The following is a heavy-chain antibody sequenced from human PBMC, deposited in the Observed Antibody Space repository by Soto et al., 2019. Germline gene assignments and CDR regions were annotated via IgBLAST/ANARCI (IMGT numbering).Heavy chain of an antibody. J-gene: IGHJ5*02. Sequence: PSETLSLTCTVSGASISGYHWSWIRKSAGKGLEWIGRIYATGTTDYNPSLKSRVMMSVDTSKKQFSLKLRSVTAADTAVYYCVRDGTKTLRDWFDPWGQGISVTV. CDR2: IYATGTT. CDR3: VRDGTKTLRDWFDP. CDR1: GASISGYH. V-gene: IGHV4-4*07. D-gene: IGHD1-1*01.